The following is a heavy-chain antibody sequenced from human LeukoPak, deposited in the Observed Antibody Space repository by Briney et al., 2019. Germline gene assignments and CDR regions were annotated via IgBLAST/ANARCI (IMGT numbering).Heavy chain of an antibody. CDR1: GFTFSSHG. Sequence: PGGSLRLSCAASGFTFSSHGMHWVSHAPGKGREGGADLRYDGSKKYYADSVKGRFTIFRDDSKNTLYLQRSSLRAEDTAVYYCAKGGAVTTGYYYYYMDVWGKGTTVTVSS. V-gene: IGHV3-30*02. CDR3: AKGGAVTTGYYYYYMDV. D-gene: IGHD4-17*01. J-gene: IGHJ6*03. CDR2: LRYDGSKK.